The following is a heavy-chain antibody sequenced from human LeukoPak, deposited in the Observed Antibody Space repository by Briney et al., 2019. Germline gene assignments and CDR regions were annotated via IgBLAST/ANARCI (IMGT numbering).Heavy chain of an antibody. CDR3: ARATWDS. V-gene: IGHV3-23*01. CDR1: GFTFSNYA. D-gene: IGHD2-15*01. Sequence: TGGSLRLSCAASGFTFSNYAMSWVRQAPGKGLEWVSVISGSGGSTFYADSVKGRFTISRDNSKNTLYLQMNSLRAEDTAVYYCARATWDSWGQGALVTVSS. J-gene: IGHJ4*02. CDR2: ISGSGGST.